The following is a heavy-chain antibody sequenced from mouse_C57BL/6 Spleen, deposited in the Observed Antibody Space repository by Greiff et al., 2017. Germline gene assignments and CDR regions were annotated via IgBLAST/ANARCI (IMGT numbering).Heavy chain of an antibody. CDR2: INPNYGTT. Sequence: VQLQQSGPELVKPGASVKISCKASGYSFTDYNMNWVKQSNGKSLEWIGVINPNYGTTSYNQKFKGKATLTVDQSSSTAYMQLNSLTSEDAAVYDCARGSGRLGYAMDYWGQGASVTVSS. V-gene: IGHV1-39*01. J-gene: IGHJ4*01. D-gene: IGHD3-3*01. CDR3: ARGSGRLGYAMDY. CDR1: GYSFTDYN.